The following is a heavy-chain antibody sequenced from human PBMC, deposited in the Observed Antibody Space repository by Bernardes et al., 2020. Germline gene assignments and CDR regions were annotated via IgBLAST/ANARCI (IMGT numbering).Heavy chain of an antibody. J-gene: IGHJ4*02. Sequence: SETLSLTCTVSGGSVSSRSSYWGWLLQPPGQGLEWIGSGLYRESTYYNPSLKSRVAISVDTSKNQFSLRLSSVTAADTAVYYCARHGAGQYFFDYWGQGALVTVSS. CDR1: GGSVSSRSSY. CDR2: GLYREST. D-gene: IGHD3-16*01. V-gene: IGHV4-39*01. CDR3: ARHGAGQYFFDY.